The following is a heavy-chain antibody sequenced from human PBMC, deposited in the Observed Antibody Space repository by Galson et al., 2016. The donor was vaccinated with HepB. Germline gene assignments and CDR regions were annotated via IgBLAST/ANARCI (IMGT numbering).Heavy chain of an antibody. CDR3: GKHGGFDY. V-gene: IGHV3-23*01. CDR2: ISGSATST. D-gene: IGHD3-16*01. Sequence: SLRLSCAASGFTFSSHAMSWVRQAPGKGLEWVSVISGSATSTYYAASVKGRFTILRDDSKNTLFLHMNSLRAEDTAVYYCGKHGGFDYWGQGAPVTVSS. J-gene: IGHJ4*02. CDR1: GFTFSSHA.